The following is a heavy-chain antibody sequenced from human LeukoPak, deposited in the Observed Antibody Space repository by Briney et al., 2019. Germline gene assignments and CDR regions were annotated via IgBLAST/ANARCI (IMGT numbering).Heavy chain of an antibody. CDR3: AKVSGSGWYLDY. CDR2: IQNDGSDK. Sequence: GGSLRLSCAASGINFRSSGMHWVRQAPGKGLEWVTFIQNDGSDKSYAASVKGRFTISRDNSKNTLYLQMNSLRAEDTAVYYCAKVSGSGWYLDYWGQGTLVTVSS. D-gene: IGHD6-19*01. CDR1: GINFRSSG. V-gene: IGHV3-30*02. J-gene: IGHJ4*02.